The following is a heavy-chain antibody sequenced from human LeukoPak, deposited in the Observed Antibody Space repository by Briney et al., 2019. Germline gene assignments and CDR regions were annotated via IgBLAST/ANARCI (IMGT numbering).Heavy chain of an antibody. Sequence: SETLSLTCAVYGGSFSGYYWSWLRQPPGKGLDWIAFISDSGSTYYNPSLKSRVTISLDTSKKQFSLKLTSVTAADTAVYYCARDFGPSRGFDYWGQGTLVTVSS. CDR2: ISDSGST. CDR1: GGSFSGYY. V-gene: IGHV4-59*01. J-gene: IGHJ4*02. D-gene: IGHD3-10*01. CDR3: ARDFGPSRGFDY.